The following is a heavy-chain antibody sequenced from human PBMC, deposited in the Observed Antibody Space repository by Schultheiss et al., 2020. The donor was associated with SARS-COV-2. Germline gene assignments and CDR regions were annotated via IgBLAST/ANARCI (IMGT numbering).Heavy chain of an antibody. D-gene: IGHD6-19*01. J-gene: IGHJ6*02. CDR2: IIPILGIA. CDR1: GGTFSSYT. Sequence: SVKVSCKASGGTFSSYTISWVRQAPGQGLEWMGRIIPILGIANYAQKFQGRVTITADKSTSTAYMELSSLRSEDTAVYYCAREGGSSGSQARYYYGMDVWGQGTTVTVSS. CDR3: AREGGSSGSQARYYYGMDV. V-gene: IGHV1-69*04.